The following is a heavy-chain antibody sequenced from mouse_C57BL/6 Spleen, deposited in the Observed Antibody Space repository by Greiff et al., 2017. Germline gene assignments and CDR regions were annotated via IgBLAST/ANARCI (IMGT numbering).Heavy chain of an antibody. Sequence: EVHLVESGGGLVKPGGSLKLSCAASGFTFSSYAMSWVRQTPEKRLEWVATISDGGSYTYYPDNVKGRFPISRDNAKNNLYLQMSHLKSEDTAMYYCATYYYGSSGGYFDYWGQGTTLTVSS. CDR3: ATYYYGSSGGYFDY. CDR2: ISDGGSYT. J-gene: IGHJ2*01. V-gene: IGHV5-4*01. CDR1: GFTFSSYA. D-gene: IGHD1-1*01.